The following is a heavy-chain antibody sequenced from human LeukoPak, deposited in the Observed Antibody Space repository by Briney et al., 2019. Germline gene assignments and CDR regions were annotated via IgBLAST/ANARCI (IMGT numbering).Heavy chain of an antibody. Sequence: PGGSLRLSCAASGFPFSNFLMHWVRQAPGKGLVWVARIPTDDNPTNYADSVQGRFTISRDNAKNTLYLQMNNLRLEDTAVYFCVRDHHFEVDFWGQGTLVTVSS. CDR3: VRDHHFEVDF. CDR1: GFPFSNFL. CDR2: IPTDDNPT. J-gene: IGHJ4*02. V-gene: IGHV3-74*01.